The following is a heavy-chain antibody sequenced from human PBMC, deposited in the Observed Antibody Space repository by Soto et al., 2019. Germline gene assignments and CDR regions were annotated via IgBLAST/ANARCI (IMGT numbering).Heavy chain of an antibody. Sequence: QVQLVQSGAEVKKPGSSVKVSCKASGGTFSSYTISWVRQAPGQGLEWMGRIIPILGIANYAQKFQGRVTITADKSTSTAYMELSSLRSEDTAVYYCAREGDSSGLMANYAFDIWGQGTMVTVSS. CDR2: IIPILGIA. D-gene: IGHD6-19*01. J-gene: IGHJ3*02. CDR3: AREGDSSGLMANYAFDI. V-gene: IGHV1-69*08. CDR1: GGTFSSYT.